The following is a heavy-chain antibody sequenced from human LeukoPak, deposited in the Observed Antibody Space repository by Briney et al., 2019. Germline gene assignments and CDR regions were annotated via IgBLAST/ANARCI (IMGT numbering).Heavy chain of an antibody. J-gene: IGHJ4*02. CDR2: ISGSGGST. CDR1: GFTLSSYA. Sequence: GGSLRLSCAASGFTLSSYAMSWVRQAPGKGLEWVSAISGSGGSTYYADSVKGRFTISRDNSKNTLYLQMNSLRAEDTAVYYCAKAIRGVIAPFDYWGQGTMVTVSS. CDR3: AKAIRGVIAPFDY. V-gene: IGHV3-23*01. D-gene: IGHD3-10*01.